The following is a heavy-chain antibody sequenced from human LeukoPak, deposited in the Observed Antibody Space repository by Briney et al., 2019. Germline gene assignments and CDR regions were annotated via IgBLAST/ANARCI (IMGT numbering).Heavy chain of an antibody. J-gene: IGHJ6*03. CDR1: GFTFSDYY. V-gene: IGHV3-7*01. D-gene: IGHD2-2*01. CDR2: IQQDGSEK. Sequence: PGGPLRLSCAASGFTFSDYYMSWIRQAPGKGLEWVANIQQDGSEKYYVDSVKGRFTISRDNAKNSLYLQMNSLRAEDTAVYYCARERIGYCSRTSCYLERYYYYMDVWGKGTTVTVSS. CDR3: ARERIGYCSRTSCYLERYYYYMDV.